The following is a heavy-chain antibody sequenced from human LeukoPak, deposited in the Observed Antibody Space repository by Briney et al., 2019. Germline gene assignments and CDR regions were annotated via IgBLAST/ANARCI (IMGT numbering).Heavy chain of an antibody. CDR1: GFTFSSYS. CDR2: ISSSSSYI. V-gene: IGHV3-21*01. Sequence: GGSLRLSCAASGFTFSSYSMNWVRQAPGKGLEWVSSISSSSSYIYYADSVKGRFTIFRDNAKNSLYLQMNSLRAEDTAVYYCARQSGSRGYYYYMDVWGKGTTVTVSS. CDR3: ARQSGSRGYYYYMDV. D-gene: IGHD3-10*01. J-gene: IGHJ6*03.